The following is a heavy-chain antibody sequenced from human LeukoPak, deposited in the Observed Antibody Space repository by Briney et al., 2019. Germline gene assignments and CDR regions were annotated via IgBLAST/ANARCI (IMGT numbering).Heavy chain of an antibody. CDR3: ARGRFDFGDFWSGLNWFAP. CDR2: IYYSGST. D-gene: IGHD3-3*01. Sequence: PSETLSLTCTVSGGSISSGGYYWSWIRQPPGKGLEWIGYIYYSGSTYYSPSLKSRVTISVATSKNQFSLKLSSVTAADTAVYYCARGRFDFGDFWSGLNWFAPWGQGPLVTVSS. V-gene: IGHV4-31*03. J-gene: IGHJ5*02. CDR1: GGSISSGGYY.